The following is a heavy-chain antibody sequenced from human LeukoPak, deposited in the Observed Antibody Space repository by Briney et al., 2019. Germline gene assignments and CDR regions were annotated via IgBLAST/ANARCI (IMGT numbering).Heavy chain of an antibody. D-gene: IGHD1-26*01. CDR3: ARELYSGSYPDAFDI. J-gene: IGHJ3*02. V-gene: IGHV4-38-2*02. CDR2: IYHSGST. CDR1: GYSISSGYY. Sequence: SETLSLTCTVSGYSISSGYYWGWIRQPPGKGLEWIGSIYHSGSTYYNPSLKSRVTISVDTSKNQFSLKLSSVTAADTAVYYCARELYSGSYPDAFDIWGQGTLVTVSS.